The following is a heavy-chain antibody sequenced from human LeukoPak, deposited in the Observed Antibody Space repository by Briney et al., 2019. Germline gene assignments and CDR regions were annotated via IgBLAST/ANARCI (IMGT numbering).Heavy chain of an antibody. D-gene: IGHD6-19*01. V-gene: IGHV3-15*01. CDR2: IKSKNDGGTT. CDR1: GFPFSNAW. CDR3: STASTYSSGWYSMRDY. Sequence: GGSLRLSCAASGFPFSNAWMSWVRQTPGKGLEWVGRIKSKNDGGTTDYAAPVKGRFTISRDDSKNTLYLQMNGLKTEDTAVYYCSTASTYSSGWYSMRDYWGQGTLVTVSS. J-gene: IGHJ4*02.